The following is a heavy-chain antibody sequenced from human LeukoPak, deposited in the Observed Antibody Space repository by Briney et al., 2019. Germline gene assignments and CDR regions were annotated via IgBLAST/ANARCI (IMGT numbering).Heavy chain of an antibody. Sequence: SVTVSCKSSGYTFTSYYMHWVRQAPGQGLEWMGGIIPIFGTANYAQKFQGRVTITADESTSTAYMELSSLRSEDTAVYYCVVHYYGSGRSGFLFAYWGQGTLVTVSS. V-gene: IGHV1-69*13. CDR2: IIPIFGTA. D-gene: IGHD3-10*01. J-gene: IGHJ4*02. CDR3: VVHYYGSGRSGFLFAY. CDR1: GYTFTSYY.